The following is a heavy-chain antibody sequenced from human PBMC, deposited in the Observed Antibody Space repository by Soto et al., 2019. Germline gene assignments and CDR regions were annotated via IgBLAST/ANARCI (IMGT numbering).Heavy chain of an antibody. Sequence: PGGSLRLSCAVSGFTFSSYGMHWVRQAPGKGLEWVAVIWYDGSNKYYADSVKGRFTISRDTPENTLYLQMSSLRAEDTALYYCVRDKDFYMDVWGKGTTVTVSS. CDR3: VRDKDFYMDV. V-gene: IGHV3-33*01. J-gene: IGHJ6*03. CDR2: IWYDGSNK. CDR1: GFTFSSYG.